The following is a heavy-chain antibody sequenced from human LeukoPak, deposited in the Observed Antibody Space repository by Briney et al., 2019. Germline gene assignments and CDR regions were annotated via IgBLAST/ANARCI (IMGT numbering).Heavy chain of an antibody. D-gene: IGHD3-3*01. CDR1: GFTFIGYA. V-gene: IGHV3-23*01. CDR2: ITGGGVST. Sequence: PGGSLRLSCAGSGFTFIGYAMSWVRQAPGKGLEWVSAITGGGVSTYYADSVKGRFTISRDNSKNTLYLQMNSLRAEDTAVYYCARSDFWSGYPQDYWGQGTLVTVSS. CDR3: ARSDFWSGYPQDY. J-gene: IGHJ4*02.